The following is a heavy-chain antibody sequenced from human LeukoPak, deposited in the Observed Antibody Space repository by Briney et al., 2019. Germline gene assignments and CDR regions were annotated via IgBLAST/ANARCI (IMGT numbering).Heavy chain of an antibody. Sequence: GGSLRLSCSVSGFTFSSYAIHWVRQAPGKGLEYVSSVSSEGRTTYYPDSVKGRVTISRDNSKNTLYLHMSSLRAEDTAVYYCVKDRYVDYWGQGTLVTVSS. V-gene: IGHV3-64D*09. J-gene: IGHJ4*02. CDR2: VSSEGRTT. CDR1: GFTFSSYA. D-gene: IGHD3-16*01. CDR3: VKDRYVDY.